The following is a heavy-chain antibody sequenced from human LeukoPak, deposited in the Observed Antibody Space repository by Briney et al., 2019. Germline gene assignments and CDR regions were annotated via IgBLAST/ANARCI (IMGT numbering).Heavy chain of an antibody. Sequence: SETLSLTCTVSGGSISSYYWSWIRQPPGKGLEWIGYIYYSGSTNYNPSLKSRVTISVDTSKNQFSLKLSSVTAADTAVYYCARDIYYYDSSGSRVFDYWGQGTLVTVPS. J-gene: IGHJ4*02. CDR3: ARDIYYYDSSGSRVFDY. V-gene: IGHV4-59*01. CDR2: IYYSGST. D-gene: IGHD3-22*01. CDR1: GGSISSYY.